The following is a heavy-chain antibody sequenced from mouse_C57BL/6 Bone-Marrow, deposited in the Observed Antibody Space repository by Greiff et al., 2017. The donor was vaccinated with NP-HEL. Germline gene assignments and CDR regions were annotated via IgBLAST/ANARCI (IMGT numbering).Heavy chain of an antibody. V-gene: IGHV1-61*01. J-gene: IGHJ2*01. Sequence: QVQLQQPGAELVRPGSSVKLSCKASGYTFTSYWMDWVKQRPGQGLAWIGNIYPSDSETHYNQKFKDKATLTVDKSSSTAYMQLSSLTSEDSAVYYCAREENWGQGTTLTVSS. CDR2: IYPSDSET. CDR1: GYTFTSYW. CDR3: AREEN.